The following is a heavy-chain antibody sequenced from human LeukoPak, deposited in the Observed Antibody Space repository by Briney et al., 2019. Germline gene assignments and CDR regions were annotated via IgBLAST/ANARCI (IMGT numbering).Heavy chain of an antibody. V-gene: IGHV3-74*01. D-gene: IGHD2-15*01. CDR2: ISVDGSNT. J-gene: IGHJ3*01. CDR1: GFTFSSHW. CDR3: ARGRTGSNAFDV. Sequence: GGSLRLSCAASGFTFSSHWMHWVRQAPGKGLVWVSRISVDGSNTRYADSVKGRFTISRDNAKKTPYLQMNSLRAEDIAVYYCARGRTGSNAFDVWGQGTMFTVSS.